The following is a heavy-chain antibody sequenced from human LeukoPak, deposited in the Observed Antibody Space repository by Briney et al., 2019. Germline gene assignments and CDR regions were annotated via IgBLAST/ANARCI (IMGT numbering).Heavy chain of an antibody. V-gene: IGHV1-18*01. CDR3: ATYYCSTTSCYPYFFDY. Sequence: ASVKVSCKASGYPFTRYGISWVRQAPGQGLEWMGWINPDNGNTKYAQKFQGRVTMTTDTSTSTAHMELRSLRSDDTAVYYCATYYCSTTSCYPYFFDYWGQGTLVTVTS. D-gene: IGHD2-2*01. CDR1: GYPFTRYG. J-gene: IGHJ4*02. CDR2: INPDNGNT.